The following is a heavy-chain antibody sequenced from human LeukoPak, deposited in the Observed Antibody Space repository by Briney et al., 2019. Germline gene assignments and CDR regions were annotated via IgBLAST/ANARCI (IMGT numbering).Heavy chain of an antibody. V-gene: IGHV7-4-1*02. J-gene: IGHJ4*02. CDR3: AREQDSSGWYGGMGY. D-gene: IGHD6-19*01. Sequence: GASVKVSCKASGGTFSSYAISWVRQAPGQGLEWMGRINANTGNPTYAQGFTGRCVFSLDTSVSTAYLQISSLKAEDTAVYYCAREQDSSGWYGGMGYWGQGTLVTVSS. CDR1: GGTFSSYA. CDR2: INANTGNP.